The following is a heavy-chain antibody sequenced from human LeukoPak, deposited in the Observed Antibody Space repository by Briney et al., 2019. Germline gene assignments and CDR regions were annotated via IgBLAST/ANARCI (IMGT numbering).Heavy chain of an antibody. V-gene: IGHV3-23*01. CDR1: GFSFSPHA. D-gene: IGHD2-21*02. CDR2: VGGDGRT. J-gene: IGHJ4*02. CDR3: AKDMSWWVTVDF. Sequence: GGSLRLSCAASGFSFSPHAMSWFRQAPGRGLEWVAGVGGDGRTHYTDSVRGRFTISRDNSENTLHLQMNSLRVDDTAVYYCAKDMSWWVTVDFWGQGTLVTVSS.